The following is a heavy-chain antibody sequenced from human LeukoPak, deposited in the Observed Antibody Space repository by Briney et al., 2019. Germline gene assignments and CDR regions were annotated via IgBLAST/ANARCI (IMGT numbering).Heavy chain of an antibody. V-gene: IGHV4-4*07. CDR1: GGSISSYY. D-gene: IGHD3-10*01. CDR3: ARDQHYYGSGSYRQNWFDP. J-gene: IGHJ5*02. CDR2: IYTCGST. Sequence: PSETLSLTCTVSGGSISSYYWSWIRQPAGKGLEWIGRIYTCGSTNYNPSLKSRVTMSVDTSKNQFSLKLSSVTAADTAVYYCARDQHYYGSGSYRQNWFDPWGQGTLVTVSS.